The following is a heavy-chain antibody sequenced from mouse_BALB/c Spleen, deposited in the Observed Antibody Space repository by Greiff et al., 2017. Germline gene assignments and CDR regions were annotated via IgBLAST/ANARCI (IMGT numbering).Heavy chain of an antibody. CDR3: ARNAGPYYFDY. V-gene: IGHV1-4*02. J-gene: IGHJ2*01. Sequence: VKLMESAAELARPGASVKMSCKASGYTFTSYTMHWVKQRPGQGLEWIGYINPSSGYTEYNQKFKDKTTLTADKSSSTAYMQLSSLTSEDSAVYYCARNAGPYYFDYWGQGTTLTVSS. CDR1: GYTFTSYT. CDR2: INPSSGYT.